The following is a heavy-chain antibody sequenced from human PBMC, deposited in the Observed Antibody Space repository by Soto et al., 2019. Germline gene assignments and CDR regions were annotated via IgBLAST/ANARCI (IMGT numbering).Heavy chain of an antibody. CDR2: ISSSSSYT. CDR1: GFTFSDYY. D-gene: IGHD3-10*01. CDR3: VPLPLTYYYGSGSTNWFDP. V-gene: IGHV3-11*06. Sequence: QVQLVESGGGLVKPGGSLRLSCAASGFTFSDYYMSWIRQAPGKGLEWVSYISSSSSYTNYADSVKGRFTISRDNAKNSLYLQMNSLRAEDTAVEYCVPLPLTYYYGSGSTNWFDPWGQGTLVTVSS. J-gene: IGHJ5*02.